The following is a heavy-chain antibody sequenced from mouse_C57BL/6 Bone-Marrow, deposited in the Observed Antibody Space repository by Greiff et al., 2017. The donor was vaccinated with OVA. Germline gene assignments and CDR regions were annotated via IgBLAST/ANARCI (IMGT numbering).Heavy chain of an antibody. V-gene: IGHV1-81*01. CDR1: GYTFTSYG. J-gene: IGHJ3*01. D-gene: IGHD1-1*01. CDR3: ARKRPVVAGRFAY. Sequence: QVQLQQSGAELARPGASVKLSCKASGYTFTSYGISWVKQRTGQGLEWIGAIYPRSGNTYYTETFKGRAPLSADKSSSTAYMELRSLTSEDSAVYFCARKRPVVAGRFAYWGQGTLVTVSA. CDR2: IYPRSGNT.